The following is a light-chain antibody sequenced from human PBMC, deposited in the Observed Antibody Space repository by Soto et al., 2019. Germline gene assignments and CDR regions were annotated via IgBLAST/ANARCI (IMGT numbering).Light chain of an antibody. J-gene: IGLJ1*01. CDR1: SSDGGGFDY. Sequence: TSSDGGGFDYVFWYQHQPGKAPKLTIYDVTSRPSGVSSHFSGSKSGNTASLTISGLLAEDEADYHCCSYTSSNTYVFGTGTKVTVL. V-gene: IGLV2-14*03. CDR2: DVT. CDR3: CSYTSSNTYV.